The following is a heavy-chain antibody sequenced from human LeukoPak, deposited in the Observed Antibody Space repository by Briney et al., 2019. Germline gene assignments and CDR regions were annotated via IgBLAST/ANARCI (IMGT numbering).Heavy chain of an antibody. D-gene: IGHD2-2*03. CDR2: IRYDGSNK. V-gene: IGHV3-30*02. Sequence: GGSLSLSCAASGFTFSSYGMHWVRQAPGKGLEWVAFIRYDGSNKYYADSVKGRFTISRDNSKNTLYLQMDSLRAEDTAVYYCAENGLDGFDPWGQGTLVTVSS. CDR1: GFTFSSYG. J-gene: IGHJ5*02. CDR3: AENGLDGFDP.